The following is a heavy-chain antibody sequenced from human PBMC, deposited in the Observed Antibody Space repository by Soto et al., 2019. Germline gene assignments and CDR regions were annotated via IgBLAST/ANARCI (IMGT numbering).Heavy chain of an antibody. V-gene: IGHV3-21*01. CDR2: ISSSSSYI. J-gene: IGHJ4*02. CDR3: ARDVDIGLFDY. D-gene: IGHD2-2*03. CDR1: GFTFSSYS. Sequence: EVQLVESGGGLVKPGGSLRLSCAASGFTFSSYSMNWVRQAPGKGLEWVSSISSSSSYIYYADSVKGRFTIPRDNAKNSLYLQMNSLRAEDTAVYYCARDVDIGLFDYWGQGTLVTVSS.